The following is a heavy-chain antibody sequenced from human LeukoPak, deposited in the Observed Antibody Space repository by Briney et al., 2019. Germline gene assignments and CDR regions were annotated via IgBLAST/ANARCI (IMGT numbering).Heavy chain of an antibody. Sequence: GGSLRLSCAASGFTFSSYGMHWVRQAPGKGLEWVAFIRYDGSNKYYADSVKGRFTISRDNAKNSLYLQMNSLRAEDTAVYYCAREAVAGTPYAFDIWGQGTMVTVSS. CDR2: IRYDGSNK. D-gene: IGHD6-19*01. J-gene: IGHJ3*02. CDR3: AREAVAGTPYAFDI. CDR1: GFTFSSYG. V-gene: IGHV3-30*02.